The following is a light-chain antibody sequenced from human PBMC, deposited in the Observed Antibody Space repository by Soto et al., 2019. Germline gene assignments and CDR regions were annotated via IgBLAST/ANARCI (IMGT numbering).Light chain of an antibody. CDR3: QHYDGSPRT. Sequence: ETVLTQSPGTVSLSPGERATLSCTTSQTVNSDYLAWYQQKPGQAPRLLIYGVFNRATGIPDRFSGRGSGTYFTLTISGLEPEDSAVYYCQHYDGSPRTFGRGTNLEI. CDR1: QTVNSDY. V-gene: IGKV3-20*01. CDR2: GVF. J-gene: IGKJ2*01.